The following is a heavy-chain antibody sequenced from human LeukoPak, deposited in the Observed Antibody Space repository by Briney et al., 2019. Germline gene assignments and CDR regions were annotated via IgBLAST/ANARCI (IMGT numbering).Heavy chain of an antibody. CDR3: ARYYYERSFQY. V-gene: IGHV4-39*01. D-gene: IGHD3-22*01. CDR2: THYSGST. Sequence: SETLSLTCILSGGSISSSSYYWGWIRQPPGKGLEWIGSTHYSGSTYKNPSLKSRVTISVDTSKNQFSLKLSSVTAADTAVNYCARYYYERSFQYWGQGTLVTASS. J-gene: IGHJ4*02. CDR1: GGSISSSSYY.